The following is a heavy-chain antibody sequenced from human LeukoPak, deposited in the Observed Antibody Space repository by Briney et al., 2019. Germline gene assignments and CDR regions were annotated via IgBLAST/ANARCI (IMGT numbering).Heavy chain of an antibody. J-gene: IGHJ4*02. V-gene: IGHV3-74*01. CDR1: GFTFTTYW. Sequence: GGSLRLSCAASGFTFTTYWMHWVRQAPGKGLVWVSRSNSDGSNTSYADSVKGRFTISRDNAKNTLYLQMNSLRAEDTAVYYCARASNWKYDYWGQGTPVTVSS. CDR2: SNSDGSNT. CDR3: ARASNWKYDY. D-gene: IGHD1-20*01.